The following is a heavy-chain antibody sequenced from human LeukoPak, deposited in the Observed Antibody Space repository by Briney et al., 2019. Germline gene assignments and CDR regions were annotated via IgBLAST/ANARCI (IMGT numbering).Heavy chain of an antibody. J-gene: IGHJ4*02. CDR1: GGSISSSSYY. CDR2: IHYSGST. Sequence: SETLSLTCTVSGGSISSSSYYWGWIRQPSGKGLEWIGSIHYSGSTYYNPSLMSRVTISVDTSRNQFSLKLSSVTAADTALYYCARVEMDTITAFDYWGQGALVTVSS. D-gene: IGHD5-24*01. V-gene: IGHV4-39*07. CDR3: ARVEMDTITAFDY.